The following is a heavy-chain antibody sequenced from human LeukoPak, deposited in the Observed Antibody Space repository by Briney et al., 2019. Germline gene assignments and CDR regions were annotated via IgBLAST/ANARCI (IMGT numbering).Heavy chain of an antibody. V-gene: IGHV3-21*01. CDR2: ISSSSSYI. CDR3: ARTIVDWFDP. J-gene: IGHJ5*02. CDR1: GFTFSSYS. D-gene: IGHD1-26*01. Sequence: PGGSLRLSCAASGFTFSSYSMNWVRQAPGKGLEWVSSISSSSSYIHYADSVKGRFTISRDNAKNSLYLQMNSLRAEDTAVYYCARTIVDWFDPWGQGTLVTVSS.